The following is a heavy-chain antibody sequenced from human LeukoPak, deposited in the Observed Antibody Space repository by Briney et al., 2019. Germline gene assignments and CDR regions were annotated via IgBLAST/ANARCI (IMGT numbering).Heavy chain of an antibody. CDR1: GFAFSSYA. J-gene: IGHJ4*02. Sequence: HPGGSLRLSCAASGFAFSSYAMSWVRQAPGKGLEWVSAISPGGTDTYYADSGKGRFTISRDNSKNTLLLQTNSLRVEDTAVYYCAKRGGYETMAAFDYWGQGTLVTVSS. CDR3: AKRGGYETMAAFDY. CDR2: ISPGGTDT. D-gene: IGHD3-10*01. V-gene: IGHV3-23*01.